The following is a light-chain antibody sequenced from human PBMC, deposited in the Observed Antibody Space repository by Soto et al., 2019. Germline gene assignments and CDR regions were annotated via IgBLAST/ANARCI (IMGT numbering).Light chain of an antibody. CDR1: SGHSSYA. CDR2: LSSDGSH. V-gene: IGLV4-69*01. Sequence: QPVLTQLPSASASLGASVKLTCTLSSGHSSYAIAWHQQQPEKGPRYLMKLSSDGSHSKGDGIPDRFSGSSSGAERYLTISSLQSEDEADYYCQTWGTGIVVFGGGTKLTVL. CDR3: QTWGTGIVV. J-gene: IGLJ2*01.